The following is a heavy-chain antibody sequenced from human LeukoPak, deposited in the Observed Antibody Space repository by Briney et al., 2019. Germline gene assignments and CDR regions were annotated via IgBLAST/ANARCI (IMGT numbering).Heavy chain of an antibody. D-gene: IGHD6-19*01. CDR3: ARGLAVAGIGG. CDR1: GGSISSSSYY. J-gene: IGHJ4*02. V-gene: IGHV4-39*01. Sequence: SETLFLTCTVSGGSISSSSYYWGWIRQPPGKGLEWIGSIYYSGSTYYNPSLKSRVTISVDTSKNQFSLKLSSVTAADTAVYYCARGLAVAGIGGWGQGTLVTVSS. CDR2: IYYSGST.